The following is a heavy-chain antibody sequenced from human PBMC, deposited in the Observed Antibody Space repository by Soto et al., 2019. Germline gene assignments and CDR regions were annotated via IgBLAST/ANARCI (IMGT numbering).Heavy chain of an antibody. J-gene: IGHJ6*02. Sequence: ASVKVSCKTSGYMFISYGISWVRQAPGQGLEWMGWITPYNGNTNYAQRFQNRVTMTTDTSTSTAYMELRSLRSDDTAVYYCVRDRGYSYGYNYYYYYSLDVWG. CDR1: GYMFISYG. D-gene: IGHD5-18*01. V-gene: IGHV1-18*01. CDR2: ITPYNGNT. CDR3: VRDRGYSYGYNYYYYYSLDV.